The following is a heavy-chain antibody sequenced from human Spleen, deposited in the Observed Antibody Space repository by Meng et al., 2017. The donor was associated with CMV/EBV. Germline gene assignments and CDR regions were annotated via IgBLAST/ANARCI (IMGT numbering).Heavy chain of an antibody. V-gene: IGHV3-30-3*02. D-gene: IGHD6-6*01. CDR2: ISYDGSKD. CDR1: GFTLSNYA. Sequence: GESLKISCAASGFTLSNYALHWVRQAPGKGLEWVAFISYDGSKDYLADSVKGRFTISRDNSKNTLYLQMNSLRAEDTAVYYCAKWYSSSGFFDYWGQGTLVTVSS. J-gene: IGHJ4*02. CDR3: AKWYSSSGFFDY.